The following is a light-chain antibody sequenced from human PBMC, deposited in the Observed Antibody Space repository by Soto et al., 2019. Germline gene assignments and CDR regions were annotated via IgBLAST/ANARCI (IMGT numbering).Light chain of an antibody. CDR3: SYNAGRTLND. CDR1: SSDIDGYDY. J-gene: IGLJ1*01. V-gene: IGLV2-8*01. Sequence: QSVLTQPPSSSRSPGQTVTISCTGTSSDIDGYDYVSWSQQRPGKAPRHLIHEVTKRPSGIPDRFSGSKSGKTASLTVSGLQAEHGADYSCSYNAGRTLNDIGTGTKVTVL. CDR2: EVT.